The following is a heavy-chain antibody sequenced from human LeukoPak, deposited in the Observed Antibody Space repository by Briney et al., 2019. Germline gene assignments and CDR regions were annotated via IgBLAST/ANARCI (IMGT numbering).Heavy chain of an antibody. D-gene: IGHD3-22*01. J-gene: IGHJ4*02. CDR1: GFTFSSYS. CDR3: AREVTYFYDSSGYFYWGY. CDR2: ISSSSSYI. Sequence: GGSLRLSCAASGFTFSSYSMNWVRQAPGKGLEWVSSISSSSSYIYYADSVKGRFTISRANAKNSLYLQMNSLRAEDTAVYYCAREVTYFYDSSGYFYWGYWGQGTLVTVSS. V-gene: IGHV3-21*01.